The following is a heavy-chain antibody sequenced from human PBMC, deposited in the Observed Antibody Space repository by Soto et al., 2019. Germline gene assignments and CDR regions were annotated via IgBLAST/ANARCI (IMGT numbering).Heavy chain of an antibody. CDR1: GYTFTSYD. V-gene: IGHV1-8*01. D-gene: IGHD3-3*01. Sequence: ASVKVSCKASGYTFTSYDINWVRQATGQGLEWMGWMNPNSGNTGYAQKFQGRVTMTRNTSISTAYMELSSLRAEDTAVYYCARDPGGTDFAEWTYYFDYWGQGTLVTVSS. CDR3: ARDPGGTDFAEWTYYFDY. CDR2: MNPNSGNT. J-gene: IGHJ4*02.